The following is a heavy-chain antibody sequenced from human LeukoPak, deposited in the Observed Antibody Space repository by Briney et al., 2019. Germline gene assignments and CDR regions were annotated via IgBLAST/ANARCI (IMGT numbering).Heavy chain of an antibody. CDR1: GYTFTSYD. V-gene: IGHV1-8*01. CDR2: MSPNSGDT. J-gene: IGHJ4*02. CDR3: SRLAGDEYFDISRGPD. Sequence: GASVKVSCKTSGYTFTSYDITWVRQATGQGLEWMGWMSPNSGDTGYAQKFQGRVTMTRNTSISTAYMELSSLRSEDTAVYYCSRLAGDEYFDISRGPDWGQGTLVTVSS. D-gene: IGHD3-9*01.